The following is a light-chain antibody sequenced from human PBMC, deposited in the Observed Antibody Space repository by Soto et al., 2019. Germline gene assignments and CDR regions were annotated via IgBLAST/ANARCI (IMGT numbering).Light chain of an antibody. CDR2: AVT. CDR3: SSYAGSNNLL. V-gene: IGLV2-8*01. J-gene: IGLJ2*01. Sequence: QSALTQPPSASGSPGQSVTISCTGTSSDVGAYNYVSWYQQHPGKAPKLMIYAVTKRPSGVPDRFSGSKSGNTASLTVSGLQAEDEADYYCSSYAGSNNLLFGGGTKLTVL. CDR1: SSDVGAYNY.